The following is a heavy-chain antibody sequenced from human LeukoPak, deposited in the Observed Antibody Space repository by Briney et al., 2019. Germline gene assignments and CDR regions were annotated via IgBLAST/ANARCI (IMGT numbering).Heavy chain of an antibody. D-gene: IGHD2-21*01. J-gene: IGHJ4*02. CDR2: IWYDGSDK. CDR3: ARDGGGYCGGD. CDR1: GFTFSRHG. V-gene: IGHV3-33*01. Sequence: GGSLRLSRAASGFTFSRHGMHWVRQAPGKGLEWVAVIWYDGSDKYYADSVKGRFTISRDNSKNTLYLQLNSLRAEDTAVYYCARDGGGYCGGDWGQGTLVTVSP.